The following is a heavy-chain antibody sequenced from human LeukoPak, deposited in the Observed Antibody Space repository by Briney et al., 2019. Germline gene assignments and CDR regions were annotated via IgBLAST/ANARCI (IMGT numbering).Heavy chain of an antibody. Sequence: GGSLRLSSAASGFTFSSYGMHWVRQAPGKGLEWVAFIRYDGSNKYYADSVKGRFTISRDNSKNTLYLQMNSLRAEDTAVYYCAKDRGYYDSSGYYRPPGDYWGQGTLVTVSS. J-gene: IGHJ4*02. V-gene: IGHV3-30*02. D-gene: IGHD3-22*01. CDR2: IRYDGSNK. CDR1: GFTFSSYG. CDR3: AKDRGYYDSSGYYRPPGDY.